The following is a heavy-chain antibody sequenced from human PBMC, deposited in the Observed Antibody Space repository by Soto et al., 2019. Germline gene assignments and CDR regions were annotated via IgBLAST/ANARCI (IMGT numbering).Heavy chain of an antibody. CDR3: PSLKGRVSISLDKSNNQFLLNLNSLTAADAAMYYCATRPPRVVVSVLPIPT. Sequence: GESLKISCKGSGYSFTSYWIGWVRQMPGKGLEWMGIIYPGDSDTRYSPSFQGQVTISADKSISTAYLEWIGETYHVGIPSYNPSLKGRVSISLDKSNNQFLLNLNSLTAADAAMYYCATRPPRVVVSVLPIPTWGQGSQVTVSS. D-gene: IGHD1-1*01. J-gene: IGHJ4*02. CDR2: IYPGDSDT. CDR1: GYSFTSYW. V-gene: IGHV5-51*01.